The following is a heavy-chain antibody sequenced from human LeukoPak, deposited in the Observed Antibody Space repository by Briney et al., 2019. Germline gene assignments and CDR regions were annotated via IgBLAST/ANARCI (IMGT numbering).Heavy chain of an antibody. CDR2: MYFSGTT. J-gene: IGHJ5*02. Sequence: SETLSLTCSVSGVPISSRSYYWGWIRQPPGKGLEWIGSMYFSGTTYYNPSLKSRVTMSVHTLENHLSLKLTSVTAADTAVYYCARDHAYCSGGSCYSEGVGWFDPWGQGTLVTVSS. CDR3: ARDHAYCSGGSCYSEGVGWFDP. D-gene: IGHD2-15*01. CDR1: GVPISSRSYY. V-gene: IGHV4-39*02.